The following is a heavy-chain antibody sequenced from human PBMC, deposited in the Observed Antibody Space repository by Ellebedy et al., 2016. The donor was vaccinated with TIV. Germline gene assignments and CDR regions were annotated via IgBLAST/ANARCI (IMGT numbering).Heavy chain of an antibody. CDR3: ARGVSGSYDPQYYYMDV. Sequence: AASVKVSCKASGYTFTSFDINWVRQATGQGLEWMGWMNPNSDNTGSAQKFQGGVTMTRNTSISTAYMELSSLISEDTAVYYCARGVSGSYDPQYYYMDVWGKGTTVTVS. CDR1: GYTFTSFD. CDR2: MNPNSDNT. V-gene: IGHV1-8*01. J-gene: IGHJ6*03. D-gene: IGHD1-26*01.